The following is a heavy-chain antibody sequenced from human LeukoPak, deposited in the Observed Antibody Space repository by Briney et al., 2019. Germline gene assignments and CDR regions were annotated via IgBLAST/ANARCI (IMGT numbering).Heavy chain of an antibody. CDR3: ARDSSSLVDYYYYGMDV. Sequence: SETLSLTCTVSGGSISSGGYYWSWIRQPPGKGLEWIGYIYYSGSTNYNPSLKSRVTISVDTSKNQFSLKLSSVTAADTAVYYCARDSSSLVDYYYYGMDVWGQGTTVTVSS. CDR1: GGSISSGGYY. D-gene: IGHD6-6*01. J-gene: IGHJ6*02. CDR2: IYYSGST. V-gene: IGHV4-61*08.